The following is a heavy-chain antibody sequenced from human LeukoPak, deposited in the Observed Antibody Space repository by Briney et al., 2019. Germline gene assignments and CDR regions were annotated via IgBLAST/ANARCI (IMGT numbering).Heavy chain of an antibody. Sequence: GGSLRLSCAASGFSFSSYAMHWFRQAPGKGLEWMALISYDASIIYYADSVRGRFTISRDNSKDTLYLQMNSLRAEDTAVYYCARGSETGEGFDYWGQGTLVTVSS. D-gene: IGHD1-1*01. V-gene: IGHV3-30*04. CDR1: GFSFSSYA. J-gene: IGHJ4*02. CDR3: ARGSETGEGFDY. CDR2: ISYDASII.